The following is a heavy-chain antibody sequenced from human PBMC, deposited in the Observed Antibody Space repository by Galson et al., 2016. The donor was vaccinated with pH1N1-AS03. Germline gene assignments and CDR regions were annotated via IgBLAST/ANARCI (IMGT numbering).Heavy chain of an antibody. CDR1: GFTFKIYW. CDR3: STGGTIYCTYDCYPGAY. V-gene: IGHV3-74*01. D-gene: IGHD2-8*01. J-gene: IGHJ4*02. CDR2: INGDGTTT. Sequence: SLRLSCAASGFTFKIYWMHWVRQAPGKGLVWVSHINGDGTTTNYADSVKGRFTISRDNARNTLYLQMNSLRAEDTAVYFCSTGGTIYCTYDCYPGAYWGQGTLLPVSS.